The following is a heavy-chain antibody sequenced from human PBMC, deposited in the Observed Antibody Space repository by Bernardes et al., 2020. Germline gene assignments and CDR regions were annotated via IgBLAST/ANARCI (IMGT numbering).Heavy chain of an antibody. CDR2: INHSGST. J-gene: IGHJ1*01. CDR3: ARGRFGYCSSTSCRAEYFQH. V-gene: IGHV4-34*01. D-gene: IGHD2-2*03. Sequence: SETLSLTCAVYGGSFSGYYWSWIRQPPGKGLEWIGEINHSGSTNYNPSLKSRVTISVDTSKNQFSLKLSSVTAADTAVYYCARGRFGYCSSTSCRAEYFQHWGQGTLVTVSS. CDR1: GGSFSGYY.